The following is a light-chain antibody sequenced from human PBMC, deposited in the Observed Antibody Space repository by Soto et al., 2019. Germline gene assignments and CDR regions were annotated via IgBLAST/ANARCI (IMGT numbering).Light chain of an antibody. Sequence: DIQMTQSPSTLSASVGDRVPITCRASQSISSWLAWYQQKPGKAPKLLIYDASSLESGVPSRFSGSGSGTEFTLTISSLQPDDFATYYCQQYNSYSEAFGQGTKV. CDR1: QSISSW. CDR3: QQYNSYSEA. J-gene: IGKJ1*01. V-gene: IGKV1-5*01. CDR2: DAS.